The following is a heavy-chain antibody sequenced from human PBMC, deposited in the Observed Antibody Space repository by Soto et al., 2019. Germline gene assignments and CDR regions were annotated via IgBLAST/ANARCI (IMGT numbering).Heavy chain of an antibody. D-gene: IGHD6-13*01. Sequence: SETLSLTCTVSGGSISSYYWSWIRQPPGKGLEWIGYIYCSGSTNYNPSLKSRVTISVDTSKNQFSLKLSSVTAADTAVYYCARDGSSSWYNWFDPWGQGALVTVSS. J-gene: IGHJ5*02. CDR1: GGSISSYY. CDR2: IYCSGST. V-gene: IGHV4-59*01. CDR3: ARDGSSSWYNWFDP.